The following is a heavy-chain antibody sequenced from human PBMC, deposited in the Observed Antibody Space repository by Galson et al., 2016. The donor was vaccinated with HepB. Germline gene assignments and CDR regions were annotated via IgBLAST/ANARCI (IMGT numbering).Heavy chain of an antibody. CDR1: GFLFSDYA. J-gene: IGHJ4*02. Sequence: SLRLSCAASGFLFSDYAMHWLRQAPGKGLEWLAVISFDGTDKQYSDSAKGRFTISRDNSKNTLFLEMSGLKSDDAAIYFCAKDMWERLIRSVFASWGQGTGVAVSS. CDR2: ISFDGTDK. CDR3: AKDMWERLIRSVFAS. V-gene: IGHV3-30*18. D-gene: IGHD1-26*01.